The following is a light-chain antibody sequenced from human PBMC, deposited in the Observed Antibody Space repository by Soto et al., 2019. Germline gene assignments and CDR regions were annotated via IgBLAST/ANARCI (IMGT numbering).Light chain of an antibody. V-gene: IGKV3-15*01. Sequence: EIVMTQSPATLSVSSGETATLSCRASQSVSSSLAWYQQKPGQAPRLLIYGASTRATGIPATFSGSGSGTEFTLTISSLQSEDFAVYYCQQYNNWPRTFGQGTKVEVK. J-gene: IGKJ1*01. CDR2: GAS. CDR1: QSVSSS. CDR3: QQYNNWPRT.